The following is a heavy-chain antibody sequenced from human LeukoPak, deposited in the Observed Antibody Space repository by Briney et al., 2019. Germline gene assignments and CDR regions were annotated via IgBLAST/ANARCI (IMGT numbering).Heavy chain of an antibody. D-gene: IGHD3-16*01. J-gene: IGHJ3*02. CDR2: IKSKTDGGTT. CDR1: GFTFSNAW. Sequence: GGSLRLSCAASGFTFSNAWMSWVRQAPGKGLEWVGRIKSKTDGGTTDYAAPVKGRFTISRDNSKNTLYLQMNSLRAEDTAVYYCARDGGPWQDAFDIWGQGTMVTVSS. CDR3: ARDGGPWQDAFDI. V-gene: IGHV3-15*01.